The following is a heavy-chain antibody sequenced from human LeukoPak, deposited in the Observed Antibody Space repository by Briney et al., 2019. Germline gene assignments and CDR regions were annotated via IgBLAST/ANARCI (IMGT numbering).Heavy chain of an antibody. V-gene: IGHV1-3*01. CDR1: GYTFTGYY. D-gene: IGHD6-13*01. CDR3: ARDVRWSAAAARFDP. CDR2: INAGNGNT. Sequence: ASVKVSCKASGYTFTGYYMHWVRQAPGQRLEWMGWINAGNGNTKYSQKFQGRVTITRDTSASTAYMELSSLRSEDTAVYYCARDVRWSAAAARFDPWGQGTLVTVSS. J-gene: IGHJ5*02.